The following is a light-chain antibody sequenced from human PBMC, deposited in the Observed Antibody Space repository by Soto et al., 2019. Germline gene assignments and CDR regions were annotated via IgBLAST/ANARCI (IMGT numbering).Light chain of an antibody. V-gene: IGLV2-18*02. CDR1: SSHVASSNG. CDR3: RSYTSSSTYV. J-gene: IGLJ1*01. CDR2: DVR. Sequence: QSLLTQPPSASASPGQSITISCTETSSHVASSNGVSWYYQPPGTAPKLMIYDVRNRPSGLPDRFSRSKSGNTASLTISGLQAEDEADYYCRSYTSSSTYVFGTGTKVTVL.